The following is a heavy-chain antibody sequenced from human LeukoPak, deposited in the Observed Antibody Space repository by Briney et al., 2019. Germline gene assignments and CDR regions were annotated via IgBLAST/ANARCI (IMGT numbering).Heavy chain of an antibody. J-gene: IGHJ4*02. V-gene: IGHV1-18*01. CDR2: ISAYNGNT. CDR3: ARARSLLRFLEWPDY. D-gene: IGHD3-3*01. Sequence: ASVKVTCKASGYTFTSYGISWVRQAPGQGLEWMGWISAYNGNTNYAQKLQGRVTMTTDTSTSTAYMELRSLRSDDTAVYYCARARSLLRFLEWPDYWGQGTLVTVSS. CDR1: GYTFTSYG.